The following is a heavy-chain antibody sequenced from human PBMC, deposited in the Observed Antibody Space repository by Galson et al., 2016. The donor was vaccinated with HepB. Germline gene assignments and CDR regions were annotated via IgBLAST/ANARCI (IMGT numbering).Heavy chain of an antibody. V-gene: IGHV4-34*01. CDR2: INHGGST. CDR1: GGSFSGYY. D-gene: IGHD3-9*01. CDR3: ARRSWHYDVFTGYRSTFDY. J-gene: IGHJ4*02. Sequence: SETLSLTCAVYGGSFSGYYWSWIRQPPGKGLEWIGEINHGGSTSYNSSLKSRVTISVDTSKRQFSLKLSSVTAADTAVYYCARRSWHYDVFTGYRSTFDYWGQGTLITVSS.